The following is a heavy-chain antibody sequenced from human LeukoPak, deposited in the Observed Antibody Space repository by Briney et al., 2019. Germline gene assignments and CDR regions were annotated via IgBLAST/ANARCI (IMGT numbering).Heavy chain of an antibody. J-gene: IGHJ6*02. CDR2: IYYSGST. D-gene: IGHD5-18*01. CDR3: ARLSIHSYGSYYFYYGLDV. V-gene: IGHV4-59*08. CDR1: GGSISSYY. Sequence: SETLSLTCTVSGGSISSYYWSWIRQPPGKGLKWIGYIYYSGSTNYNPSLKSRVTISVDTSKNQFSLKLSSVTAADTAVYYCARLSIHSYGSYYFYYGLDVWGQGTTVTVSS.